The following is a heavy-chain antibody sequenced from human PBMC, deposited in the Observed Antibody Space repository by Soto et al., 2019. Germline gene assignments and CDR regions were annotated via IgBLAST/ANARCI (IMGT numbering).Heavy chain of an antibody. CDR3: ARSYYDFWSGYPLDYYYYMDV. J-gene: IGHJ6*03. V-gene: IGHV1-3*01. D-gene: IGHD3-3*01. CDR2: INAGNGNT. Sequence: ASVKVSCKASGYTFTSYATHWVRQAPGQRLEWMGWINAGNGNTKYSQKFQGRVTITRDTSASTAYMELSSLRSEDTAVYYCARSYYDFWSGYPLDYYYYMDVWGKGTTVTVSS. CDR1: GYTFTSYA.